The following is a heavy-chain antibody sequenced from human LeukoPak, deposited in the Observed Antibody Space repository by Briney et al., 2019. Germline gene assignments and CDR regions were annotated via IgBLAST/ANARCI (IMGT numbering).Heavy chain of an antibody. V-gene: IGHV4-39*01. J-gene: IGHJ5*02. Sequence: KTSETLSLTCTVSGGSISSSSYYWGWIRQPPGKGLEWIGSIYYSGSTYYNPSLKSRVTISVDTSKNQFSLKLSSVTAADTAVYYCARQRAGDYGWFDPWGREPWSPSPQ. CDR2: IYYSGST. CDR3: ARQRAGDYGWFDP. D-gene: IGHD4-17*01. CDR1: GGSISSSSYY.